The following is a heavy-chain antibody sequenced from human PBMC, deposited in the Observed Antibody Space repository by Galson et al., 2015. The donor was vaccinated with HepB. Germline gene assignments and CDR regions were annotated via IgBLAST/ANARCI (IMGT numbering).Heavy chain of an antibody. CDR1: GFTFDDYT. D-gene: IGHD6-13*01. CDR2: ISWDGGST. CDR3: AKDKTAGIAAAGSYGTDV. V-gene: IGHV3-43*01. J-gene: IGHJ6*02. Sequence: SLRLSCAASGFTFDDYTMHWVRQAPGKGLEWVSLISWDGGSTYYADSVKGRFTISRDNSKNSLYLQMNSLRTEDTALYYCAKDKTAGIAAAGSYGTDVWGQGTTVTVSS.